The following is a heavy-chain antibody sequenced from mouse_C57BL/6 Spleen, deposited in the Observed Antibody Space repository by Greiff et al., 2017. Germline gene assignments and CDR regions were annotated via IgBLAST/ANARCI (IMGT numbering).Heavy chain of an antibody. D-gene: IGHD2-2*01. CDR3: ARGGEKWLGFAY. J-gene: IGHJ3*01. Sequence: VQLQQSGAELVKPGASVKLSCKASGYTFTSYWMHWVKQRPGQGLEWIGMIHPNSGSTNYNEKFKSKATLTVDKSSSTAYMQLSSLTSEDSAVYYCARGGEKWLGFAYWGQGTLVTVSA. V-gene: IGHV1-64*01. CDR1: GYTFTSYW. CDR2: IHPNSGST.